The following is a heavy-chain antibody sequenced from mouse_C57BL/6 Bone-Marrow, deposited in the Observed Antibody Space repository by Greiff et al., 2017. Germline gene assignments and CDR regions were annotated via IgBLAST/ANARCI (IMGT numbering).Heavy chain of an antibody. D-gene: IGHD1-1*01. V-gene: IGHV1-9*01. Sequence: QVQLKESGAELMKPGASVKLSCKATGYTFTGYWIEWVKQRPGHGLEWIGEILPGSGSTNYNEKFKGKATFTADTSPNTAYMQLSILTTEDSAIYYCARFCYYGSSYGWYFDVWGTGTTVTVSS. CDR3: ARFCYYGSSYGWYFDV. J-gene: IGHJ1*03. CDR1: GYTFTGYW. CDR2: ILPGSGST.